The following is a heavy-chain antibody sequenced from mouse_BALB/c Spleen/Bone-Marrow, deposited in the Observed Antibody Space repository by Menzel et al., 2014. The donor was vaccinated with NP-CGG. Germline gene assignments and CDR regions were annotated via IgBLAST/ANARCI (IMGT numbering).Heavy chain of an antibody. Sequence: EVQLVESGGGLVPPGGSLRPSCATSGFTFTDYYMSWVRQPPGKALEWLGFIRNKPNGYTTEYSASVKGRFTISRDNSQSILYLQMNTLRAEDSATYYCARDDYGRGYWGQGTTLTVSP. D-gene: IGHD1-1*01. J-gene: IGHJ2*01. V-gene: IGHV7-3*02. CDR2: IRNKPNGYTT. CDR1: GFTFTDYY. CDR3: ARDDYGRGY.